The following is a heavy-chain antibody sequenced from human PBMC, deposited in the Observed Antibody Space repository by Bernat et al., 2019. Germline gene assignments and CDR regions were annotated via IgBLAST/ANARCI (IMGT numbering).Heavy chain of an antibody. J-gene: IGHJ6*02. CDR2: IFSNDEK. Sequence: QVTLKESGPVLVKPTETLTLTCTVSGFSLSNARMGVSWIRQPPGKALEWLAHIFSNDEKSYSTPLKSRLTISKDTSKSQVVLTMTKMDPVDTATYYCARVGEQQLVFAAYYYYYGMDVWGQGTTVTVSS. CDR1: GFSLSNARMG. CDR3: ARVGEQQLVFAAYYYYYGMDV. D-gene: IGHD6-13*01. V-gene: IGHV2-26*01.